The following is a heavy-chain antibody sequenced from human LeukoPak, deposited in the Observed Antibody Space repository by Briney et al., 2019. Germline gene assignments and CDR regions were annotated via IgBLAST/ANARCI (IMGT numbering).Heavy chain of an antibody. Sequence: ASVKVSCKASGYTLTRYGLTWVRQAPGQALEWMGWISAYNGNTNYAQKLQDRVSMTTDSSTNTAYMELRSLRSDDTAVYYCARYSAAGRTYYFDYWGQGTLVTVSS. CDR3: ARYSAAGRTYYFDY. CDR2: ISAYNGNT. J-gene: IGHJ4*02. CDR1: GYTLTRYG. V-gene: IGHV1-18*01. D-gene: IGHD6-13*01.